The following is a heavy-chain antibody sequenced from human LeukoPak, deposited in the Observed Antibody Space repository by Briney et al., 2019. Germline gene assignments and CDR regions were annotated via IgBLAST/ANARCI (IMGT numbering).Heavy chain of an antibody. V-gene: IGHV5-51*01. D-gene: IGHD1/OR15-1a*01. CDR3: ATSESQTRFDY. CDR1: EYSFTTHW. J-gene: IGHJ4*02. Sequence: KGGESLKISCKGSEYSFTTHWIGWVRPMPGKGLDWMGIIFPGDSDTTYSPSFQGQVTISADKSTSTAYLQWNSLKASDTAIYYCATSESQTRFDYWGQGTLVTVSS. CDR2: IFPGDSDT.